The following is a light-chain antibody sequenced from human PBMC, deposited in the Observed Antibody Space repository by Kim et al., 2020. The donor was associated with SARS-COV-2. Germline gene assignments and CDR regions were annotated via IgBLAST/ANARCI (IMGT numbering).Light chain of an antibody. CDR1: SGSGVGVFC. V-gene: IGLV5-52*01. Sequence: LTCMQGSGSGVGVFCIRWNQQKRGHPPRYLLYYHSDSNNGQGAGDPSRFSGSTDASGNAGILRISGLQSEDEADCYCGAWHSNSKVFGGGTQLTVL. CDR3: GAWHSNSKV. CDR2: YHSDSNN. J-gene: IGLJ2*01.